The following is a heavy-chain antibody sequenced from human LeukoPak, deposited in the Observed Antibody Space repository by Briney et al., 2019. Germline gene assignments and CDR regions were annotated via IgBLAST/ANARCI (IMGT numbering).Heavy chain of an antibody. V-gene: IGHV4-39*07. Sequence: PSETLSLTCTVSGGSIGSSDSFWGWIRQPPGKGLEWIGEINHSGSTNYNPSLKSRVTISVDTSKNQFSLKLSSVTAADTAVYYCARRLSVVVVTAIRRSRWFDPWGQGTLVTVSS. D-gene: IGHD2-21*02. CDR1: GGSIGSSDSF. CDR2: INHSGST. CDR3: ARRLSVVVVTAIRRSRWFDP. J-gene: IGHJ5*02.